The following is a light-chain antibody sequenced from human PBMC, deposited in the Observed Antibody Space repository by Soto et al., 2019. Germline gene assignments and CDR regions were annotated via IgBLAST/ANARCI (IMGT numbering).Light chain of an antibody. J-gene: IGKJ1*01. CDR1: QSISNW. CDR3: QQYDTYWT. V-gene: IGKV1-5*03. CDR2: KAS. Sequence: IQRTQAPSTLSASVLYRVIITFRASQSISNWLAWYQQKPGKAPNLLIYKASSLKSGVPSRFSGSGSGTEFTLTISSLQPDDFATYYCQQYDTYWTFGQGTKVDIK.